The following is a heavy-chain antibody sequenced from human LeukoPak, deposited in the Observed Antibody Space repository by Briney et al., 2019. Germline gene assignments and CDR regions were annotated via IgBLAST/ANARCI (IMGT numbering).Heavy chain of an antibody. Sequence: ASVKVSCKASGYTFSGYYMHWVRQAPGQGLEWMGWINPNSGGTNYAQKFQGRVTMTRDTSISTAYMELSRLRSDDTAVYYCARGTYYDFWSGYFPFDYWGQGTLVTVSS. J-gene: IGHJ4*02. CDR3: ARGTYYDFWSGYFPFDY. CDR1: GYTFSGYY. D-gene: IGHD3-3*01. CDR2: INPNSGGT. V-gene: IGHV1-2*02.